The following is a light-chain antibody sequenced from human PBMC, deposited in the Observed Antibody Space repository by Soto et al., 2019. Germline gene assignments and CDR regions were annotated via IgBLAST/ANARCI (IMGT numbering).Light chain of an antibody. CDR3: QQYNNWPPWT. V-gene: IGKV3-15*01. J-gene: IGKJ1*01. CDR1: QSVSSN. Sequence: EIVMTQSPATLSVSPGERATLSCRASQSVSSNLAWYQQKPGQAPRLLIYGASTRATGIPARFSGSGSGTEFTITISSLRSEDFAVYYGQQYNNWPPWTFGQGTKVEIK. CDR2: GAS.